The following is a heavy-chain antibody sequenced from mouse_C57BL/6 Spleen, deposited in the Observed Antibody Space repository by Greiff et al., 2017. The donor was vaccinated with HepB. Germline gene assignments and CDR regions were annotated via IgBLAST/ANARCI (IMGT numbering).Heavy chain of an antibody. Sequence: VQLQQSGPELVKPGASVKISCKASGYAFSSSWMNWVKQRPGKGLEWIGRIYPGDGDTNYNGKFKGKATLTADKSSSTAYMQLSSLTSEDSAVCFCARACSNYAMDYWGQGTSVTVSS. CDR3: ARACSNYAMDY. D-gene: IGHD1-1*01. CDR2: IYPGDGDT. J-gene: IGHJ4*01. V-gene: IGHV1-82*01. CDR1: GYAFSSSW.